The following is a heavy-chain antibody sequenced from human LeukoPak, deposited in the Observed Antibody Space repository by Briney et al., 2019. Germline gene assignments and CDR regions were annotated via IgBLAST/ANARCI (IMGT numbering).Heavy chain of an antibody. V-gene: IGHV4-61*02. CDR3: ARGYGSGSYYRDY. CDR2: IYTSGST. J-gene: IGHJ4*02. Sequence: PSQTLSLTCTVSGGSISSGSYYWSWIRQPAGKGLEWIGRIYTSGSTNYNPPLKSRVTISVDTSKNQFSLKLSSVTAADTAVYYCARGYGSGSYYRDYWGQGTLVTVSS. D-gene: IGHD3-10*01. CDR1: GGSISSGSYY.